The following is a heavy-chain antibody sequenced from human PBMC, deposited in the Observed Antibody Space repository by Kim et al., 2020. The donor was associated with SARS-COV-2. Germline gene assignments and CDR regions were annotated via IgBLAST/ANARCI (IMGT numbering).Heavy chain of an antibody. CDR3: ARDLTTVTTFWFDP. J-gene: IGHJ5*02. Sequence: DSVKGRFTISRNNAKNSLYLQLNSLRAEDTAVYYCARDLTTVTTFWFDPWGQGTLLTVSS. V-gene: IGHV3-21*01. D-gene: IGHD4-17*01.